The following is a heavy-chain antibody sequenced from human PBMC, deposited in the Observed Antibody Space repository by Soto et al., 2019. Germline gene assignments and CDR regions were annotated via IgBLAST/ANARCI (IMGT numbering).Heavy chain of an antibody. D-gene: IGHD3-3*01. CDR2: INSDGSST. CDR3: ARDPFYDFWDYYMDV. Sequence: GGSLRLSCAASGFTFSSYWMHWVRQAPGKGLVWVSRINSDGSSTSYADSVKGRFTISRDNAKNTLYLQMNSLRAEDTAVYYCARDPFYDFWDYYMDVWGKGTTVTV. CDR1: GFTFSSYW. J-gene: IGHJ6*03. V-gene: IGHV3-74*01.